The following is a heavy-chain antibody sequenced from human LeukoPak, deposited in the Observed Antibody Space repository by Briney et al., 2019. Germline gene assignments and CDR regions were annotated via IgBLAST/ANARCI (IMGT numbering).Heavy chain of an antibody. CDR3: AREDSGGDCLGY. CDR2: INPNKGGT. D-gene: IGHD2-21*01. Sequence: ASVKVSCKASGYSFTGYGMHWVRQAPGQGLEWMGWINPNKGGTNYAQKFQGRVTMTRDTSISTAYMELSRLRSDDTAVYYCAREDSGGDCLGYWGQGTLVTVSS. J-gene: IGHJ4*02. CDR1: GYSFTGYG. V-gene: IGHV1-2*02.